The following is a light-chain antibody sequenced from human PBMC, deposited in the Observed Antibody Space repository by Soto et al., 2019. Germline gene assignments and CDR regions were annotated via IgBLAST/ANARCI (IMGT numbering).Light chain of an antibody. J-gene: IGKJ1*01. CDR1: QSVSGG. CDR3: QQYETFSGT. Sequence: DIQMTQSPSTLSASVGDTVTFTCRAGQSVSGGLSWYQQKPGEAPKLLIYDASALPRGVPTRFSGSGSGTKFTLTIASLQPDDFATYYCQQYETFSGTFGPGTKVDNK. CDR2: DAS. V-gene: IGKV1-5*01.